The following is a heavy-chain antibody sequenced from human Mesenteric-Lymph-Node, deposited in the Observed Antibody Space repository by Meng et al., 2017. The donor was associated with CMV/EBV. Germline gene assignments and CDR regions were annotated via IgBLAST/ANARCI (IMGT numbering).Heavy chain of an antibody. Sequence: GGSLRLSCAASGFTFSSYGMHWVRQAPGKGLEWVAFIRYDGSNKYYADSVKGRFTISRDNSKNTLYLQMNSLRAEDTAVYYCAKDMGFLEWLSYYFDYWGQGTRVTVSS. CDR1: GFTFSSYG. J-gene: IGHJ4*02. D-gene: IGHD3-3*01. V-gene: IGHV3-30*02. CDR3: AKDMGFLEWLSYYFDY. CDR2: IRYDGSNK.